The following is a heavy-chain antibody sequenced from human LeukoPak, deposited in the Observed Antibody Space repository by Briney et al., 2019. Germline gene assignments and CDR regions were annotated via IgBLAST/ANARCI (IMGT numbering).Heavy chain of an antibody. D-gene: IGHD3-3*01. V-gene: IGHV3-7*01. CDR2: IKQDGSEK. Sequence: GGSLRLSCAASGFTFSSYWMSWVRQAPGKGLEWVANIKQDGSEKYYVDSVKGRFTISRVNAKNSLYLQMNSLRAEDTAVYYCARESQNYYDFWSGREYNWFDPWGQGTLVTVSS. J-gene: IGHJ5*02. CDR3: ARESQNYYDFWSGREYNWFDP. CDR1: GFTFSSYW.